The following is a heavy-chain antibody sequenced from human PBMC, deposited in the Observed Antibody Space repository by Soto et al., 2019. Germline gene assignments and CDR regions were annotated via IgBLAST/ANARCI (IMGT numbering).Heavy chain of an antibody. J-gene: IGHJ5*02. Sequence: SLTCTVSGGSISSGGYYWSWIRQHPGKGLEWIGYIYYSGSTYYNPSLKSRVTISVDTSKNQFSLKLSSVTAADTAVYYCARGHYFSGGSCYSPGWFDPWGQGTLVTVSS. D-gene: IGHD2-15*01. CDR2: IYYSGST. V-gene: IGHV4-31*03. CDR1: GGSISSGGYY. CDR3: ARGHYFSGGSCYSPGWFDP.